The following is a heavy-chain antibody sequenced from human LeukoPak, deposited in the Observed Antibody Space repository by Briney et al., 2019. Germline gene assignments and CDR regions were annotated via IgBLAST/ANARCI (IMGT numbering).Heavy chain of an antibody. CDR1: GFTFSSYW. Sequence: GGSLRLSCAASGFTFSSYWMEWVRQAPGKGLVWVSGINSDGSNISYADSVKGRFTISRDNAKNTLHLQMNSLRAEDTAVFYCARGAFGAFDIWGQGTMVTVSS. D-gene: IGHD1-26*01. CDR3: ARGAFGAFDI. V-gene: IGHV3-74*01. J-gene: IGHJ3*02. CDR2: INSDGSNI.